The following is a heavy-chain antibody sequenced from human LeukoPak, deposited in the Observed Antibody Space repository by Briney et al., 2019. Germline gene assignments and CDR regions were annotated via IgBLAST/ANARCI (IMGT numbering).Heavy chain of an antibody. CDR3: AKGYDSSGYFGY. J-gene: IGHJ4*02. D-gene: IGHD3-22*01. CDR1: GFTFSSYA. CDR2: ISGSGGST. Sequence: PGGSLRLSCAASGFTFSSYAMSWARQAPGKGLRGFSAISGSGGSTYYADSVKGRFTISRDNSKNTLYLQMNSLRAEDTAVYYCAKGYDSSGYFGYWGQGTLVTVSS. V-gene: IGHV3-23*01.